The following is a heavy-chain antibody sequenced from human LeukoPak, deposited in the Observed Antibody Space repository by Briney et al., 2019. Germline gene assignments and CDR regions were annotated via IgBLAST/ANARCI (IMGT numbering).Heavy chain of an antibody. CDR3: ARHRSSGWRYYYYYYYMDV. Sequence: SETLSLTCTVSGGSISSSSYYWGWIRQPPGKGLEWIGSIYYSGSTYYNPSLKSRVTISVDTSKNQFSLKLSSVTAADTAVYYCARHRSSGWRYYYYYYYMDVWGKGTTVTVSS. J-gene: IGHJ6*03. V-gene: IGHV4-39*01. CDR1: GGSISSSSYY. D-gene: IGHD6-19*01. CDR2: IYYSGST.